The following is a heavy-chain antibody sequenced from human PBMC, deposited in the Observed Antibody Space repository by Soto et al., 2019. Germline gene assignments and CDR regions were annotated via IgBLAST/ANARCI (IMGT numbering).Heavy chain of an antibody. CDR1: GFTFSSYG. CDR3: AKSNQIFGVLIDYYYYGRDV. Sequence: GGSLRLSCAASGFTFSSYGMSWVRQAPGKGPEWVSTLSGSGDRTDYADSVRGRFTISRDNSKNTVYLQMNSLRTEDTAIYYCAKSNQIFGVLIDYYYYGRDVWGRETTVTVSS. V-gene: IGHV3-23*01. D-gene: IGHD3-3*01. CDR2: LSGSGDRT. J-gene: IGHJ6*02.